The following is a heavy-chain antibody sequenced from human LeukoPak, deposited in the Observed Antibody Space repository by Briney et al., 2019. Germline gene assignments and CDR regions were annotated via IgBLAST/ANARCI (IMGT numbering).Heavy chain of an antibody. J-gene: IGHJ4*02. D-gene: IGHD4-23*01. CDR3: ARDRSTVAAWVDY. CDR2: ISWNSNTM. CDR1: GFTFDDYA. Sequence: GGSLRLSCAASGFTFDDYAMHWVRQAPGKGLEWVSGISWNSNTMKYADSVKGRFTISRDNAKNSLYLQMNSLRAEDTAVYYCARDRSTVAAWVDYWAQGTLVTVSS. V-gene: IGHV3-9*01.